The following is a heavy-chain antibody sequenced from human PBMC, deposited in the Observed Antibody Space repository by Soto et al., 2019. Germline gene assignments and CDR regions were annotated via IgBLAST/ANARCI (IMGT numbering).Heavy chain of an antibody. Sequence: QVQLQESGPGLVKPSGTLSLTCAVSGGSISTNNWWHWVRQSPGKGLEWIGEIHHTWNTNYRPSLKSRVTMSLDQSKNQFSLSLTSVTAADTALYYCARERWAGTFQGFDYWGQGILVTVSS. CDR3: ARERWAGTFQGFDY. J-gene: IGHJ4*02. V-gene: IGHV4-4*02. CDR1: GGSISTNNW. CDR2: IHHTWNT. D-gene: IGHD4-17*01.